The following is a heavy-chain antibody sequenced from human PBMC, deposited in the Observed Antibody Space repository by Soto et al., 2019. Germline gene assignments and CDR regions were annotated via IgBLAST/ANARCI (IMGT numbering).Heavy chain of an antibody. CDR1: GLTFSTYE. V-gene: IGHV3-48*03. J-gene: IGHJ4*02. CDR3: ASKIFGTTYFDY. Sequence: GGSLRLSCAASGLTFSTYEMNWVRQAPGKGLEWVSYIRGGGSPILYADSVKGRFTISRDNAKNSPYLQMNSLRAEDTAIYYCASKIFGTTYFDYWGQGALVTVSS. D-gene: IGHD1-7*01. CDR2: IRGGGSPI.